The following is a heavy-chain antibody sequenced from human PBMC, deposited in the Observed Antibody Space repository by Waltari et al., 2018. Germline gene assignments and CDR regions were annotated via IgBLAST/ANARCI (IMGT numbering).Heavy chain of an antibody. CDR3: ARRGRGIFGVQYYFDY. CDR2: MNPKSGNT. J-gene: IGHJ4*02. D-gene: IGHD3-3*01. Sequence: QVQLVQSGAEVKKPGASVKVSCKASGYTFTSYDINWVRQATGQGLEWMGWMNPKSGNTGYAQKFQGRVTMTRNTSISTAYMELSSLRSEDTAVYYCARRGRGIFGVQYYFDYWGQGTLVTVSS. CDR1: GYTFTSYD. V-gene: IGHV1-8*01.